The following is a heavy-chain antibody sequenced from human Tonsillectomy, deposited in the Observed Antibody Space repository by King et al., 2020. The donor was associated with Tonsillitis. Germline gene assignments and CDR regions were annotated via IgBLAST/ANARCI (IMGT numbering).Heavy chain of an antibody. D-gene: IGHD3-10*01. CDR3: AKDRGSGSYYQYYFDY. CDR1: GFSFDDYT. Sequence: QLVESGGVVVQPGESLRLSCAASGFSFDDYTMHWVRQAPGRGLEWVSLISGDGGSTYYADSVKGRFTISRDNSKNSLYLQMNSLRTEDTALYYCAKDRGSGSYYQYYFDYWGQGTLVTVSS. J-gene: IGHJ4*02. CDR2: ISGDGGST. V-gene: IGHV3-43*01.